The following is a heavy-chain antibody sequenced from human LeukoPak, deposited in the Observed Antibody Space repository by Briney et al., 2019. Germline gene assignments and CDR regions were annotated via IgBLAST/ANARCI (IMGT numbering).Heavy chain of an antibody. CDR2: IYYSGST. Sequence: SETLSLTCTVSGGSISSSSYYWGWIRQPPGRGLEWLGSIYYSGSTYYNPSLKSRVTISVDTSKNQFSLKLTSVTAADTALYYCAKSRPGGSYRRNWFDPWGQGTLVTVSS. D-gene: IGHD1-26*01. CDR3: AKSRPGGSYRRNWFDP. J-gene: IGHJ5*02. V-gene: IGHV4-39*01. CDR1: GGSISSSSYY.